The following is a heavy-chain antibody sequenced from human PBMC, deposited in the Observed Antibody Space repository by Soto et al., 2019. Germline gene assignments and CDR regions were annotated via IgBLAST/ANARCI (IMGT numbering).Heavy chain of an antibody. V-gene: IGHV1-69*13. CDR1: GGTFSSYA. Sequence: ASVKVSCKASGGTFSSYAISWGRQAPGQGLEWMGGIIPIFGETDYAQKFQGRVTITADESTSTAYMELSSLRSDDTAVYYCARDQSFDRNYYYGIDVWGQGTTVTVSS. CDR2: IIPIFGET. CDR3: ARDQSFDRNYYYGIDV. J-gene: IGHJ6*02.